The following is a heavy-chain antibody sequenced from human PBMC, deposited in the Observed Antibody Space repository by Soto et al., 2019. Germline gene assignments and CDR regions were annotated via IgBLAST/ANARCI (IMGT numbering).Heavy chain of an antibody. J-gene: IGHJ6*02. V-gene: IGHV1-2*04. D-gene: IGHD3-3*01. CDR2: INPNSGGT. Sequence: ASVKVSCKASGYTFTGYYMHWVRQAPGQGLEWMGWINPNSGGTNYAQKFQGWVTMTRDTSINTAYMELSRLRSDDTAVYYCARGRTIFGVVTPKWGMDVWGQGTTVTVSS. CDR3: ARGRTIFGVVTPKWGMDV. CDR1: GYTFTGYY.